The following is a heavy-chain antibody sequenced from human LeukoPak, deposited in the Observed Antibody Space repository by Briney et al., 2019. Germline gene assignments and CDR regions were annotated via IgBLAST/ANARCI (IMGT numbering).Heavy chain of an antibody. D-gene: IGHD5-18*01. CDR2: IYYSGNT. Sequence: PSETLSLTCAVSGDSINSSSYYWGWIRQPPGKGLEWIGSIYYSGNTYYTPSLKSRVTISLETSKNQSSLRLSSVTAADTAVYYCARHNGYSFGRQDYWGQGTLVTVSS. V-gene: IGHV4-39*01. CDR1: GDSINSSSYY. CDR3: ARHNGYSFGRQDY. J-gene: IGHJ4*02.